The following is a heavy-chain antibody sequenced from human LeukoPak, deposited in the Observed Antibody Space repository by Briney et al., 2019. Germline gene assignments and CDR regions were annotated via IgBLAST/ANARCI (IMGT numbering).Heavy chain of an antibody. V-gene: IGHV3-21*01. J-gene: IGHJ4*02. CDR2: ISSSSSYI. CDR3: AIYYDSSGYYFEAVDYFDY. Sequence: PGGSLRLSCAASGFTFSSYSMNWVRQAPGKGLEWVSSISSSSSYICYADSVKGRFTISRDNAKNSLYLQMNSLRAEDTAVYYCAIYYDSSGYYFEAVDYFDYWGQGTLVTVSS. D-gene: IGHD3-22*01. CDR1: GFTFSSYS.